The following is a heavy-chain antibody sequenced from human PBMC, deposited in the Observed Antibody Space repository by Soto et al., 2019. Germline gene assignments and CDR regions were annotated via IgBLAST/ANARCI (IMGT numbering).Heavy chain of an antibody. J-gene: IGHJ4*02. Sequence: SETLSLTCAVYGGSFSGYYGSWIRQPPGKGLEWIGEINHSGSTNYNPSLKSRVTISVDTSKNQFSLKLSSMTAADTAVYYCARLKTYDILHKSDYWGQGSLVTVSS. D-gene: IGHD3-9*01. CDR3: ARLKTYDILHKSDY. CDR1: GGSFSGYY. V-gene: IGHV4-34*01. CDR2: INHSGST.